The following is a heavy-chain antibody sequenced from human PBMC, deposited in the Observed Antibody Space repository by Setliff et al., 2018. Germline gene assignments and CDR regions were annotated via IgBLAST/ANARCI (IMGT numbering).Heavy chain of an antibody. CDR2: IYYSGST. V-gene: IGHV4-39*07. CDR3: ARVSQLVVLSLYYYYGMDV. CDR1: GGSISISIYY. Sequence: SETLSLTCTVSGGSISISIYYWGWIRQPPGKGLEWIGSIYYSGSTYYNPSLKSRVTISVDTSKNQFSLKLSSVTAADAAVYYCARVSQLVVLSLYYYYGMDVWGQGTTVTVSS. D-gene: IGHD6-6*01. J-gene: IGHJ6*02.